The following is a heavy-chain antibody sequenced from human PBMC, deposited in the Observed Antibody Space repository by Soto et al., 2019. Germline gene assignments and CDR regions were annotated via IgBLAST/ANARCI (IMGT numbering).Heavy chain of an antibody. CDR1: GFTFSSYA. CDR2: ISGSGGST. CDR3: AKLPVSDGTYYYYGLDG. Sequence: QTGGSMRLSCAASGFTFSSYAMSWVRQAPGKGLEWVSAISGSGGSTYYADSVKGRFTISRDNSKNTLYLQMNSLRAEDTAVYYWAKLPVSDGTYYYYGLDGWGQGTTVSVFS. D-gene: IGHD5-18*01. V-gene: IGHV3-23*01. J-gene: IGHJ6*02.